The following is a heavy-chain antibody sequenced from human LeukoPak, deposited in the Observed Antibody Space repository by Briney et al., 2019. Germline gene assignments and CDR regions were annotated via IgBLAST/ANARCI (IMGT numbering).Heavy chain of an antibody. Sequence: PERSLRLSCAASGFTFSDYGMQWVRQAPGKGLEWVALISTDGSDKDYADSVKGRFTLSRDNSKNTLYLQMNSLRVEDTAVYYCAKDGTRSWFGEATWGQGTLVTVSS. D-gene: IGHD3-10*01. CDR1: GFTFSDYG. CDR2: ISTDGSDK. J-gene: IGHJ5*02. V-gene: IGHV3-30*18. CDR3: AKDGTRSWFGEAT.